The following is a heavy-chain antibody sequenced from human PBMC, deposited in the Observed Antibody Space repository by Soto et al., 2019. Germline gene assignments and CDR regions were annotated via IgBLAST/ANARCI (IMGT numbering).Heavy chain of an antibody. J-gene: IGHJ5*02. CDR2: IRSKAYGGTT. CDR1: GFIFGDYV. CDR3: TTNYYDSSGYDNWFDP. D-gene: IGHD3-22*01. V-gene: IGHV3-49*03. Sequence: PGGSLRLSCTASGFIFGDYVMSWFRQAPGKGLEWVGFIRSKAYGGTTVYAASVKGRFTISRDDSKSIAYLQMNSLKTEDTAVYYCTTNYYDSSGYDNWFDPWGQGILVTVSS.